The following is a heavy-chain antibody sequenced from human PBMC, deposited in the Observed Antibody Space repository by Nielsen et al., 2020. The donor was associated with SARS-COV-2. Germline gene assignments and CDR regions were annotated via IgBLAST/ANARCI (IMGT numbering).Heavy chain of an antibody. CDR3: AKGGSSWYGGVFDP. D-gene: IGHD6-13*01. Sequence: GGSLRLSCAASGFTFSSYGMHWVRQAPGKGLEWVALISYDGSNKYYGDSVKGRFTISRDNSKNTLYLQMNSLRAEDTAVYYCAKGGSSWYGGVFDPWGQGTLVTVSS. CDR1: GFTFSSYG. J-gene: IGHJ5*02. V-gene: IGHV3-30*18. CDR2: ISYDGSNK.